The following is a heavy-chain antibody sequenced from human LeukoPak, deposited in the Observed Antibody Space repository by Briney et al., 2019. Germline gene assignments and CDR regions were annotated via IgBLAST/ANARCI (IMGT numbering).Heavy chain of an antibody. D-gene: IGHD3-22*01. J-gene: IGHJ6*03. CDR1: GFTFSSYW. V-gene: IGHV3-7*01. CDR2: IKQDGSEK. Sequence: GGSLRLSCAASGFTFSSYWMSWVRQAPGKGLEWVANIKQDGSEKYYVDSVKGRFTISRDNAKNSLYLQMNSLRAEDTAVYYCAREGGYYDSSGYYVGNYYYMDVWGKGTTVTVSS. CDR3: AREGGYYDSSGYYVGNYYYMDV.